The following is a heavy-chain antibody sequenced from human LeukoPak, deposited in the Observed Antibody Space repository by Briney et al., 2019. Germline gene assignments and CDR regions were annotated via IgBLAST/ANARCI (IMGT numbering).Heavy chain of an antibody. CDR3: ARESCSAGNFCTGFFLDY. CDR1: GGTVSNSG. J-gene: IGHJ4*02. CDR2: VIPVFGST. V-gene: IGHV1-69*06. Sequence: GSSVKVSCKASGGTVSNSGFNWVRQAPGQGLEWMGRVIPVFGSTHYAQKFQGRVTIIADKSTSTAYLDLTSLRSEDTAMYYCARESCSAGNFCTGFFLDYWGQGTLVTVSS. D-gene: IGHD2-15*01.